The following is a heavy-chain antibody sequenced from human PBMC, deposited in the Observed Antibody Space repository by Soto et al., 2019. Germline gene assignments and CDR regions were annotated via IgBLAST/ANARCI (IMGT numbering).Heavy chain of an antibody. J-gene: IGHJ5*02. CDR2: INAANGDT. Sequence: ASVKVSCKASGYTFTSYGIHWVRQAPGQRLEWMGWINAANGDTKYSPKFQGRVTITRDTSASTAYMELSSLRSEDTAVYYCVRRHVSATGIDWLDPWGQGPLGTVSS. CDR3: VRRHVSATGIDWLDP. CDR1: GYTFTSYG. V-gene: IGHV1-3*01. D-gene: IGHD6-13*01.